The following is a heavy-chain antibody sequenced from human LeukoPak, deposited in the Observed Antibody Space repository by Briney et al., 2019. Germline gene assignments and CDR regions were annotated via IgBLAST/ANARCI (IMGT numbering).Heavy chain of an antibody. D-gene: IGHD3-3*01. CDR3: ARGGYYDFWSGYYSNYYYYYMDV. V-gene: IGHV3-64*01. J-gene: IGHJ6*03. Sequence: GGSLRLSCAASGFTFSSYAMSWVRQAPGKGLEWVSAISGSGGSTYYANSVKGRFTISRDNSKNTLYLQMGSLRAEDMAVYYCARGGYYDFWSGYYSNYYYYYMDVWGKGTTVTVSS. CDR2: ISGSGGST. CDR1: GFTFSSYA.